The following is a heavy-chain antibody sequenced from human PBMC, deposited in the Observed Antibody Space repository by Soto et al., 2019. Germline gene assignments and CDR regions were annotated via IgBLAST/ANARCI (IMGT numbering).Heavy chain of an antibody. Sequence: PSETLSLTCAVSGGSITTVGYSWSWIRQPPGKGLEWIGYIFHSGISYSNPSLKGRVTMSVDGSKNRFSLRLSSVTAADTAVYYCARRISARTYYFDYWGQGPLVTVSS. CDR3: ARRISARTYYFDY. J-gene: IGHJ4*02. D-gene: IGHD6-6*01. CDR2: IFHSGIS. CDR1: GGSITTVGYS. V-gene: IGHV4-30-2*01.